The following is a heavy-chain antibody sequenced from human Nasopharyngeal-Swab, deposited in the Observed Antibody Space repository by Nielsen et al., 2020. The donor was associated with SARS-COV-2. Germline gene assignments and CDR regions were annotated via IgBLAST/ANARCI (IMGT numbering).Heavy chain of an antibody. J-gene: IGHJ6*01. D-gene: IGHD3/OR15-3a*01. Sequence: GGSLRLSCAASGFTFDEYAMHLVRQAPGQGLEWVSGISWNSGSIGYADSVKGRFTISRDNAKNSLYLQMNSLRGEDTALYYCAKDGAGDWDLLSLNQGPIGLPPGTLLQEHLWG. V-gene: IGHV3-9*01. CDR2: ISWNSGSI. CDR1: GFTFDEYA. CDR3: AKDGAGDWDLLSLNQGPIGLPPGTLLQEHL.